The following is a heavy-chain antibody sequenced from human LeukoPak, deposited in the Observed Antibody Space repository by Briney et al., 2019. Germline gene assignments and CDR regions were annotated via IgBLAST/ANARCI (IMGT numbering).Heavy chain of an antibody. Sequence: GESLKISCEGFGYSFTNYWIGWVRQMPGKGLEWMGVIIPGDSRTRYNPSFQGQITISVDKSINTAYLQWSSLKASDTAMYFCACRDFTSTWSGPWGQGTLVTVSS. CDR3: ACRDFTSTWSGP. J-gene: IGHJ5*02. V-gene: IGHV5-51*01. CDR2: IIPGDSRT. CDR1: GYSFTNYW. D-gene: IGHD2-2*01.